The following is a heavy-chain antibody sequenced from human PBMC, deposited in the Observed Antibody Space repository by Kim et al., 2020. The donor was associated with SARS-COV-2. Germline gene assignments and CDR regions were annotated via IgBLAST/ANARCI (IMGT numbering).Heavy chain of an antibody. J-gene: IGHJ4*02. CDR3: ATAPRITMVRGVPPLRY. Sequence: ASVKVSCKVSGYTLTELSMHWVRQAPGKGLEWMGGFDPEDGETIYAQKFQGRVTMTEDTSTDTAYMELSSLRSEDTAVYYCATAPRITMVRGVPPLRYWGQGTLVTVSS. CDR2: FDPEDGET. CDR1: GYTLTELS. D-gene: IGHD3-10*01. V-gene: IGHV1-24*01.